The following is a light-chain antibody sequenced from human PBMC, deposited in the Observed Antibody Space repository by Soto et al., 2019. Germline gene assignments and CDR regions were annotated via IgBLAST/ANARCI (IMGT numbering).Light chain of an antibody. CDR3: HPYHTSART. J-gene: IGKJ1*01. Sequence: DRQLTPAPSTGSASVGDRATITCRASQSINGWLAWYQQKPGQAPNLLIYKASTLESGVPSSFSGSGSGTESSLTVSSLQLECFATYYGHPYHTSARTIDLGTKVDIK. CDR1: QSINGW. CDR2: KAS. V-gene: IGKV1-5*03.